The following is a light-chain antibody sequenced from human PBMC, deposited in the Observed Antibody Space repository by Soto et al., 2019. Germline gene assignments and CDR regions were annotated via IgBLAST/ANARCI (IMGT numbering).Light chain of an antibody. V-gene: IGLV2-14*03. CDR3: VSFTSTTTYV. Sequence: QSVLTQPASVSASPGQSITISCTGTSSDVGGSNFVSWYQQHPGKPPKLIIYDVATRPSGVSNRFSGSKSGSTSSLIISRIQTEDEAHYYCVSFTSTTTYVFESGTRVTVL. J-gene: IGLJ1*01. CDR1: SSDVGGSNF. CDR2: DVA.